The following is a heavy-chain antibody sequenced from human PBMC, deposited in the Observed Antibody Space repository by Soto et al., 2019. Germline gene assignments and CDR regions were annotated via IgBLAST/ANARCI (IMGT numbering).Heavy chain of an antibody. V-gene: IGHV3-23*01. Sequence: GESLKISCAASGFTFSSYAMSWVRQAPGKGLEWVAAISGSGGSTYYADSVKGRFTISRDKSKNTLYLQMNSLRAEDTAVNYRAKDGYELWVAFDIWGQGTMVTVSS. CDR3: AKDGYELWVAFDI. D-gene: IGHD5-18*01. J-gene: IGHJ3*02. CDR2: ISGSGGST. CDR1: GFTFSSYA.